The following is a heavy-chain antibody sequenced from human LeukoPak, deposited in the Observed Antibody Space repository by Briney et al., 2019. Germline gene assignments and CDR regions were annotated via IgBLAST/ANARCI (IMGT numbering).Heavy chain of an antibody. CDR1: GFTFSSYS. J-gene: IGHJ6*03. CDR3: AKVSGADYYYYYMDG. D-gene: IGHD1-26*01. CDR2: ISSSSSYI. Sequence: GSLRLSCAASGFTFSSYSMNWVRQAPGKGLEWVSSISSSSSYIYYADSVKGRFTISRDNSKNTLYLQMNSLRAEDTAVYYCAKVSGADYYYYYMDGWGKGTTVTVSS. V-gene: IGHV3-21*01.